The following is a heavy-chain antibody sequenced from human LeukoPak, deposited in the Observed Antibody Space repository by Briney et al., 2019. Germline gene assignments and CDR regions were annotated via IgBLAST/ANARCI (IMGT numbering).Heavy chain of an antibody. CDR2: ISGGSGTS. J-gene: IGHJ4*02. CDR3: AKGISSSDY. Sequence: PGGSLRLSCAASGFTFSSSAMTWVRQAPGKGLEWVSAISGGSGTSYYADSVKGRFTISRDNSKNTLYLQMNSLRAEDTAVYYCAKGISSSDYWGQGTLVTASS. D-gene: IGHD2/OR15-2a*01. CDR1: GFTFSSSA. V-gene: IGHV3-23*01.